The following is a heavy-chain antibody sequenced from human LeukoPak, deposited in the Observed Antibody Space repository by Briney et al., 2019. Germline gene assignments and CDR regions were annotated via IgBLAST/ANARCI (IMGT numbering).Heavy chain of an antibody. CDR1: GFPFSSYW. CDR2: IKEDGSEK. Sequence: GGSLGLSCAASGFPFSSYWMTWVRQPPGKGLEWVANIKEDGSEKYYVDSVKGRFTISRDNARNSLYLQMNSLRVEDTAVYYCARAMDFWGQGTLVTVSS. CDR3: ARAMDF. J-gene: IGHJ4*02. V-gene: IGHV3-7*03.